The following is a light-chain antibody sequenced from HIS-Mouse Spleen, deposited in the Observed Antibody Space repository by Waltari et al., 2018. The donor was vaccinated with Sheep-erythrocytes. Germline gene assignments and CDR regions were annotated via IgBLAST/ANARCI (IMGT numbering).Light chain of an antibody. Sequence: QSALTQPRSVSGSPGQSVTISCTGTSSDVGGYKYASCYQQHPGKAPKLMIYDVSKRPSGVPDRFSGSKSGNTASLTISGLQAEDEADYYCCSYAGSYNHVFATGTKVTVL. J-gene: IGLJ1*01. CDR2: DVS. CDR1: SSDVGGYKY. CDR3: CSYAGSYNHV. V-gene: IGLV2-11*01.